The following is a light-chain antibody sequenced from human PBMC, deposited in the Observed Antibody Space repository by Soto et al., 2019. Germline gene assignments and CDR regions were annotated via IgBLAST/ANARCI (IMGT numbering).Light chain of an antibody. CDR3: QQHDCLPLP. CDR2: DAS. J-gene: IGKJ4*01. CDR1: QDIGNY. V-gene: IGKV1-33*01. Sequence: DIQMTQSPSSLSASVGDRVTVTCRASQDIGNYLCWYQQRLGKAPKLLIYDASYLAAGVPSRFSGSGSGTDYTFTISSLQLEDFATYDCQQHDCLPLPFGGGTRVEMK.